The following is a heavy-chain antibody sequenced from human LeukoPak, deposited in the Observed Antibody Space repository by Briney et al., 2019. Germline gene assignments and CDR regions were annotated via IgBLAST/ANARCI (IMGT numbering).Heavy chain of an antibody. V-gene: IGHV3-48*04. CDR1: GFTFNNYA. CDR2: ISSSGSTI. CDR3: ARGGFYGEDRAFDI. J-gene: IGHJ3*02. D-gene: IGHD4-17*01. Sequence: PGGSLRLSCAASGFTFNNYAMSWVRQAPGKGLEWVSYISSSGSTIYYADSVKGRFTISRDNSKNTLYLQMNSLRTDDTAVYYCARGGFYGEDRAFDIWGQGTMVTVSS.